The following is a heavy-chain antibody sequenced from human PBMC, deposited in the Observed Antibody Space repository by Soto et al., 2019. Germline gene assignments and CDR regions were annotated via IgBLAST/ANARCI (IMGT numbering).Heavy chain of an antibody. CDR2: IRTKANNYAT. CDR1: GFTFRGSA. V-gene: IGHV3-73*02. J-gene: IGHJ6*02. CDR3: TGSLLAYCSGGKCHTDYYYYGMDV. Sequence: EVQLVESGGGLVQPGESLKLSCAASGFTFRGSAMHWVRQASGKGLEWVGRIRTKANNYATAYAASVQGRFTISRDDSQSTAYLQMNSLKTEDTAVYYCTGSLLAYCSGGKCHTDYYYYGMDVWGQGTAVTVSS. D-gene: IGHD2-15*01.